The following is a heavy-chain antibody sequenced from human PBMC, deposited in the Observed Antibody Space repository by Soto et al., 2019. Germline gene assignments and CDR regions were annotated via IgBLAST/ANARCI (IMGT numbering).Heavy chain of an antibody. D-gene: IGHD3-3*01. CDR2: IDNSGST. J-gene: IGHJ4*02. CDR3: ARGGQDFWSGPFDY. Sequence: SQTLSLTCTVSGGSISNYFCNWIRQPAGKGLEWIGRIDNSGSTNYNPSLKSRITMSADTSRNQFSLKLNSVTAADTAVYYCARGGQDFWSGPFDYWGQGALVTVSS. CDR1: GGSISNYF. V-gene: IGHV4-4*07.